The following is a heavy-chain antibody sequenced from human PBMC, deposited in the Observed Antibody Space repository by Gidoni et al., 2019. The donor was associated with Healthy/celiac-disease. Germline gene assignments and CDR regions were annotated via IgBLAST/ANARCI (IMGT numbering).Heavy chain of an antibody. V-gene: IGHV1-24*01. CDR2: FDPEDGET. CDR3: ATDARGETTVTTFDY. Sequence: QVQRVQSGAEVKKPGASVKVSCKVSGYTLTELSMHWVRQAPGKGLEWRGGFDPEDGETIYAQKYQGRVTMTEDTSTDTAYMELSSLRSEDTAVYYCATDARGETTVTTFDYWGQGTLVTVSS. CDR1: GYTLTELS. J-gene: IGHJ4*02. D-gene: IGHD4-17*01.